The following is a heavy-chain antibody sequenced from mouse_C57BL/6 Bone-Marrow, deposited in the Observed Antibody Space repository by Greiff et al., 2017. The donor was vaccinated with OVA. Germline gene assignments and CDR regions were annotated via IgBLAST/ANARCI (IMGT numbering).Heavy chain of an antibody. CDR1: GYTFTDYY. V-gene: IGHV1-76*01. D-gene: IGHD1-1*02. CDR2: IYPGSGNT. Sequence: QVQLQQSEAELVRPGASVKLSCKASGYTFTDYYINWVKQRPGQGLEWIARIYPGSGNTYYNEKFKGKATLTAEKSSSTAYMQLSSLTSEDSAVYFCARSGLWSYWYFDVWGTGTTVTVSS. J-gene: IGHJ1*03. CDR3: ARSGLWSYWYFDV.